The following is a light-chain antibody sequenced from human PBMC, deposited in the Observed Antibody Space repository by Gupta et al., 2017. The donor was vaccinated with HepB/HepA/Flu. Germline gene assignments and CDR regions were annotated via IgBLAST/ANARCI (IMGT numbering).Light chain of an antibody. V-gene: IGKV3-15*01. Sequence: EIVLTQSPATLPVSPGERATLSCRASQSLSSNLAWYQQKPGQAPRLLIYGASTRATGIPARFSGSESGTEFTLTISSLQSEDFAVYYCQQYNNWPPLTFGGGTKVEIK. CDR2: GAS. CDR1: QSLSSN. CDR3: QQYNNWPPLT. J-gene: IGKJ4*01.